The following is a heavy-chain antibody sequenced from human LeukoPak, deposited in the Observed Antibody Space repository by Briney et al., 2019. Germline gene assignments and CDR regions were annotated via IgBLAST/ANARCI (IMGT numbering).Heavy chain of an antibody. Sequence: SETLSLTCTVSGASISSYYWSWIRQPPGKGLEWIGGIYYSGSIKYNPSLKSRVTMSVDTSKNQFSLKLSSVTAADTAIYYCARENPSGYYNRPIDYWGQGTLVTVSS. CDR1: GASISSYY. CDR3: ARENPSGYYNRPIDY. CDR2: IYYSGSI. J-gene: IGHJ4*02. V-gene: IGHV4-59*01. D-gene: IGHD3-22*01.